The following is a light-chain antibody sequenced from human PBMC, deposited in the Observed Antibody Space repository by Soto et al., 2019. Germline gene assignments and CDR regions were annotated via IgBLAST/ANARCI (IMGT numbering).Light chain of an antibody. Sequence: DIQMTQSPSTLSASVGDRVTIACRASQSISNWLAWYQQKPGKAPKLLIYDASTLESGVPSRFSGSGSGTEFTLTISSLQPDYFATYYCQQYNSYSPWTFGQGTKVEIK. CDR2: DAS. V-gene: IGKV1-5*01. CDR1: QSISNW. CDR3: QQYNSYSPWT. J-gene: IGKJ1*01.